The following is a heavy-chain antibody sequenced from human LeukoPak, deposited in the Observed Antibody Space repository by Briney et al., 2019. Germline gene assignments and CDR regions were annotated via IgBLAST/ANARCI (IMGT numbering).Heavy chain of an antibody. CDR2: TYYSGST. D-gene: IGHD2-21*02. Sequence: SQTLSLTCTVSGGSISSGGYYWSWIRQHPGKGLEWIGYTYYSGSTYYNPSLKSRVTISVDTSKNQFSLKLSSVTAADTAVYYCARVLSAYCGGDCYDDAFDIWGQGTMVTVSS. CDR3: ARVLSAYCGGDCYDDAFDI. V-gene: IGHV4-31*03. J-gene: IGHJ3*02. CDR1: GGSISSGGYY.